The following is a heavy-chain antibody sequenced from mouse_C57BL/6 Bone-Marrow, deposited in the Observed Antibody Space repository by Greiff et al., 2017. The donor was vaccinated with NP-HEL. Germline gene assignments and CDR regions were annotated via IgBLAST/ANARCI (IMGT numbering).Heavy chain of an antibody. CDR1: GYTFTSYW. V-gene: IGHV1-50*01. CDR3: AIDFYYYGSSPYWYFDV. Sequence: QVQLQQPGAELVKPGASVKLSCKASGYTFTSYWMQWVKQRPGQGLEWIGEFDPSDSYTNYNQKFKGKATLTVDTSSSTAYIQLSSLTSEDSAVYYCAIDFYYYGSSPYWYFDVWGTGTTVTVSS. D-gene: IGHD1-1*01. CDR2: FDPSDSYT. J-gene: IGHJ1*03.